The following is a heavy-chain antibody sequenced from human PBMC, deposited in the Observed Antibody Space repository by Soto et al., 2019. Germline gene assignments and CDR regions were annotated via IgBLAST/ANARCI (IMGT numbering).Heavy chain of an antibody. J-gene: IGHJ4*02. CDR3: ARGTSIAAPDY. V-gene: IGHV3-21*01. CDR1: GFTFSSYS. D-gene: IGHD6-6*01. Sequence: GGSLRLSCAASGFTFSSYSMNWVRQAPGKGLEWVSSISSSSYIYYADSVKGRFTISRDNAKNSLYLQMNSLRAEDTAVYYRARGTSIAAPDYWGQGTLVTVSS. CDR2: ISSSSYI.